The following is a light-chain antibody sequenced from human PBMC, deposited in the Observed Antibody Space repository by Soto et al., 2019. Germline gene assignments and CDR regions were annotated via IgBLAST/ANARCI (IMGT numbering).Light chain of an antibody. CDR2: GGS. Sequence: PVERVTLSCMASQSVSSSYLAWYQQRPGQVPRLLIYGGSSRATGIPDRFSGSGSGTDLTLAISRLEPEDFSVYYCQQRSNWPQINFGQGTRLEIK. V-gene: IGKV3D-20*02. CDR1: QSVSSSY. CDR3: QQRSNWPQIN. J-gene: IGKJ5*01.